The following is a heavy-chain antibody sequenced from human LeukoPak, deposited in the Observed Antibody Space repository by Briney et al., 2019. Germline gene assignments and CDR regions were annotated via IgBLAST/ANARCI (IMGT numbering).Heavy chain of an antibody. Sequence: SETLSLTCTVSGGSISGYYWSWIRQPPGKGLEWIGYIYYSGSTTYNPSLKSRVTISVDTSKNQSSLRLSSVTAADTAVYYCARGFAYGDTGSFDYWGQGALVTVSS. V-gene: IGHV4-59*01. CDR2: IYYSGST. CDR1: GGSISGYY. D-gene: IGHD4-17*01. CDR3: ARGFAYGDTGSFDY. J-gene: IGHJ4*02.